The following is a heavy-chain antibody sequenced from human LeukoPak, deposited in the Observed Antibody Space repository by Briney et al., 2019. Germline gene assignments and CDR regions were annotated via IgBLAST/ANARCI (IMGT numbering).Heavy chain of an antibody. J-gene: IGHJ4*02. D-gene: IGHD6-13*01. Sequence: GGSLRLSCAASGFTFSSYAMSWVRQAPGKGLEWVSVISGSGGSTYYADSVKGRFTLSRDNTKNTLYLQMNSLRAEDTAVYYCANLPTPGYSSSWYVFGGNYWGQGTLVTVSS. CDR2: ISGSGGST. CDR3: ANLPTPGYSSSWYVFGGNY. CDR1: GFTFSSYA. V-gene: IGHV3-23*01.